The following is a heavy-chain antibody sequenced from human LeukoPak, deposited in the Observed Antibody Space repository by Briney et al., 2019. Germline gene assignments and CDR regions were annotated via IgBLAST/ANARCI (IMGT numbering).Heavy chain of an antibody. CDR2: IYPGDSDT. CDR3: ARHPSAAGSGRDAFDI. V-gene: IGHV5-51*01. D-gene: IGHD3-10*01. CDR1: GFSFTNYW. J-gene: IGHJ3*02. Sequence: GESLKISCKGSGFSFTNYWIGWVRQMPGKGLEWMGIIYPGDSDTRYSPSFQGQVTISADKSISTAYLQWSSLKASDTAMYYCARHPSAAGSGRDAFDIWGQGTMVTVSS.